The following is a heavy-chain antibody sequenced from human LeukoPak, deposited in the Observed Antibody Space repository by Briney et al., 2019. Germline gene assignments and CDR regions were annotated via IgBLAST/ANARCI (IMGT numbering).Heavy chain of an antibody. D-gene: IGHD6-13*01. CDR3: ARDGTAAGLYFDL. J-gene: IGHJ4*01. Sequence: GGSLGLSCAASGFTFSSFAMSWVRQAPGKGLEWVSTISGSGGSTYYADSVKGRFTISRDNSKNTLYLQMNSLRAEDTALYYCARDGTAAGLYFDLWGQGTLVTVSS. CDR1: GFTFSSFA. CDR2: ISGSGGST. V-gene: IGHV3-23*01.